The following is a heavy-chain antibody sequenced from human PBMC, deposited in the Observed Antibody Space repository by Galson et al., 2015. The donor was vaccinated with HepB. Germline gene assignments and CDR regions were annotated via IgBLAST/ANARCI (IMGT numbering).Heavy chain of an antibody. CDR3: ASEVGLGYGDYDGQGNYFDY. CDR1: GFTFSSYS. CDR2: ISSSSSYI. V-gene: IGHV3-21*01. D-gene: IGHD4-17*01. Sequence: SLRLSCAASGFTFSSYSMNWVRQAPGKGLEWVSSISSSSSYIYYADSVKGRFTISRDNAKNSLYLQMNSLRAEDTAVYYCASEVGLGYGDYDGQGNYFDYWGQGTLVTVSS. J-gene: IGHJ4*02.